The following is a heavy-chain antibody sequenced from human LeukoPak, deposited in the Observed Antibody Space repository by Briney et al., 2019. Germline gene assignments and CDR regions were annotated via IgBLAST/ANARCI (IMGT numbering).Heavy chain of an antibody. CDR2: LIYDGFYK. V-gene: IGHV3-30*02. CDR3: AKDLISMVRGSPMDV. D-gene: IGHD3-10*01. J-gene: IGHJ6*02. Sequence: SGGPLRLSCAASGFIFSAYSMSWVRQAPGKGLEWVALLIYDGFYKYYADSVKGRFTISRDDSTNTLYLQLTSLSVEDTAVYYCAKDLISMVRGSPMDVWGRGTTVTVSS. CDR1: GFIFSAYS.